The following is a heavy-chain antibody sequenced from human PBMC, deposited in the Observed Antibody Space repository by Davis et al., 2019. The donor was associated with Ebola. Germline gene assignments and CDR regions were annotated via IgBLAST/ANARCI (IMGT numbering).Heavy chain of an antibody. CDR1: GGSISSYY. J-gene: IGHJ4*02. Sequence: MPSETLSLTCTVSGGSISSYYWSWIRQPPGKGLEWIGYIYYSGSTNYNPSLKSRVTISVDTSKNQFSLKLSSVTAADTAVYYCARGKGIVVVQRYFDYWGQGTLVTVSS. CDR3: ARGKGIVVVQRYFDY. CDR2: IYYSGST. D-gene: IGHD3-22*01. V-gene: IGHV4-59*08.